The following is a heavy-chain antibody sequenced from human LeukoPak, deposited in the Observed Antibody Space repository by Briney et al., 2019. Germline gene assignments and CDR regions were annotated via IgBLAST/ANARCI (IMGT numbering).Heavy chain of an antibody. J-gene: IGHJ4*02. D-gene: IGHD1-26*01. Sequence: GGSLRLSCAASGFTFSDSYMTWVRQAPGKGVEWVAYISGSGHDINYSDSVKGRFTISRDNAKNSLSLQMNSLRAEDTAVYYCVREESESYPFDSWGQGTLVIVSS. CDR3: VREESESYPFDS. V-gene: IGHV3-11*05. CDR2: ISGSGHDI. CDR1: GFTFSDSY.